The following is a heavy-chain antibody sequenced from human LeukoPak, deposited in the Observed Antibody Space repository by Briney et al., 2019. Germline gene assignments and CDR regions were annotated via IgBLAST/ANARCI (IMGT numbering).Heavy chain of an antibody. CDR2: IDSGGRP. Sequence: GGSLRLSCVASGFTFSIYSLSWVRQAPGRGLEWVSHIDSGGRPYFVDSVTGRFTISRHDSKNTLYLQMSSLRGEDTAVYYCAKTVVGAGWNYFDYWGQGTLVTVSS. J-gene: IGHJ4*02. V-gene: IGHV3-23*01. CDR1: GFTFSIYS. D-gene: IGHD3-9*01. CDR3: AKTVVGAGWNYFDY.